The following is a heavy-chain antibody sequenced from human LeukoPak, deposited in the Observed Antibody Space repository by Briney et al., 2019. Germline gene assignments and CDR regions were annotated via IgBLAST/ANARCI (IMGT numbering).Heavy chain of an antibody. V-gene: IGHV3-23*01. J-gene: IGHJ4*02. Sequence: PGGSLRLSCAASGFTFSSYAMSWVRQAPGKGLEWVSAISGSGGSTYYADSVKGRFTISRDNSKNTLYLQMNSLRAEDTAVYYCAKRSYGGTSPGIDYWGQGTLVTVSS. D-gene: IGHD4-23*01. CDR1: GFTFSSYA. CDR2: ISGSGGST. CDR3: AKRSYGGTSPGIDY.